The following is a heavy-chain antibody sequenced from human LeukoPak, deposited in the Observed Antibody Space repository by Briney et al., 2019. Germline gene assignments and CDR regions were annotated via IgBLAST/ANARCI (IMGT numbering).Heavy chain of an antibody. Sequence: GRSLRLSCAASGFTFSSYGMHWVRQAPGKGLEWVAVISYDGSNKYYADSVKGRFTISRDNSKNTLYLQMNSLRAEDTAVYYCANNYNFDYWGQGTLVTVSS. CDR3: ANNYNFDY. J-gene: IGHJ4*02. CDR1: GFTFSSYG. D-gene: IGHD4-11*01. CDR2: ISYDGSNK. V-gene: IGHV3-30*18.